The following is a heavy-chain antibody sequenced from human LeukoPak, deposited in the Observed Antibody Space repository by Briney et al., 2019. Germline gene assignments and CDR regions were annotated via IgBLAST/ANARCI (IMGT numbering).Heavy chain of an antibody. D-gene: IGHD2-15*01. CDR2: IIPIFGTA. Sequence: GASVKVSCKASGGTFSSYAISWVRQAPGQGLEWMGGIIPIFGTANYAQKFQGRVTITADKSTSTAYMELSSLRSEDTAVYYCARDPFAFCSGGSCYTHYFDYWGQGTLVTVSS. J-gene: IGHJ4*02. CDR3: ARDPFAFCSGGSCYTHYFDY. V-gene: IGHV1-69*06. CDR1: GGTFSSYA.